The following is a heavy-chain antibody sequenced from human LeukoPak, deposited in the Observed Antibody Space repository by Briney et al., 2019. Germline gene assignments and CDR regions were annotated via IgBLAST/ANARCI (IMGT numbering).Heavy chain of an antibody. CDR1: GYSISTGYY. CDR3: ARQEVYCSSTSCYARGYSYGTFFDY. CDR2: INHSGST. V-gene: IGHV4-34*01. Sequence: PSETLSLTCTVSGYSISTGYYWSWIRQPPGKGLEWIGEINHSGSTNYNPSLKSRVTISVDTSKNQFSLKLSSVTAADTAVYYCARQEVYCSSTSCYARGYSYGTFFDYWGQGTLVTVSS. D-gene: IGHD2-2*01. J-gene: IGHJ4*02.